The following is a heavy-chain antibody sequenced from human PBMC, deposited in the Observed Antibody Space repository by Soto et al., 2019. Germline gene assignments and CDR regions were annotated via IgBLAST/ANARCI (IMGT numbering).Heavy chain of an antibody. V-gene: IGHV5-10-1*01. CDR2: IDPSDSYT. J-gene: IGHJ3*02. CDR3: ARAECSGGSCYSNAFDI. CDR1: GYSFTSYW. Sequence: GESLKISCKGSGYSFTSYWISWVRQMPGKGLEWMGRIDPSDSYTNYSPSFQGHVTISADKSISTAYLQWSSLKASDTAMYYCARAECSGGSCYSNAFDIWGQGTMVT. D-gene: IGHD2-15*01.